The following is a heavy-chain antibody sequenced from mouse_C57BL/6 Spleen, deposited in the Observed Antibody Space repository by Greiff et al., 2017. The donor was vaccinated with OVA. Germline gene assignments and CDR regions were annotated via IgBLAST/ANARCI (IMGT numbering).Heavy chain of an antibody. J-gene: IGHJ4*01. Sequence: QVHVKQSGAELAKPGASVKLSCKASGYTFTSYWMHWVKQRPGQGLEWIGYINPSSGYTKYNQKFKDKATLTADKSSSTAYMQLSSLTYEDSAVYYCARSSPWREYAMDYWGQGTSVTVSS. CDR1: GYTFTSYW. CDR2: INPSSGYT. CDR3: ARSSPWREYAMDY. V-gene: IGHV1-7*01.